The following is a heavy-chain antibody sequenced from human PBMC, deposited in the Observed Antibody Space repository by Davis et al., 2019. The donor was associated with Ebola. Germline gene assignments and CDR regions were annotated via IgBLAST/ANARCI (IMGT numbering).Heavy chain of an antibody. CDR2: IYHSGST. CDR3: ATTVVPAAIYGMDV. J-gene: IGHJ6*02. V-gene: IGHV4-4*02. CDR1: GGSISSSNW. Sequence: SETLSLTCAVSGGSISSSNWWSCVRQPPGKGLEWIGEIYHSGSTNYNPSLKSRVTISVDKSKNQFSLKLSSVTAADTAVYYCATTVVPAAIYGMDVWGQGTTVTVSS. D-gene: IGHD2-2*01.